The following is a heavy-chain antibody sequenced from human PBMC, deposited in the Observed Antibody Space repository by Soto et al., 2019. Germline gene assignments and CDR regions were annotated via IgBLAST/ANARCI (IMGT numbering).Heavy chain of an antibody. CDR1: GYSLPTYW. D-gene: IGHD6-19*01. Sequence: PGESLKISCKGSGYSLPTYWISCVRQMPGKGLEWMGRIDTSASYTNYSPSFQGHVTISVDKSISAAYLQWSSLKASDSAMYYCARHQMADFFDYWGQGTLVTVS. CDR3: ARHQMADFFDY. CDR2: IDTSASYT. J-gene: IGHJ4*02. V-gene: IGHV5-10-1*01.